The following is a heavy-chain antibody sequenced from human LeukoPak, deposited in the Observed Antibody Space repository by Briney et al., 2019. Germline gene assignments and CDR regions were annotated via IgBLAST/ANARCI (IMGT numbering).Heavy chain of an antibody. D-gene: IGHD5-24*01. CDR3: VKELQTITSPFDY. J-gene: IGHJ4*02. Sequence: GGSLRLSCSASGFTFRDYAMHWVRQAPGKGLQYVLAINSNGLSTYYTDSVKGRFTTSRDNSRNTVYLQMSSLTAEDTAVYYCVKELQTITSPFDYWGQGTLVTVSS. CDR2: INSNGLST. V-gene: IGHV3-64D*06. CDR1: GFTFRDYA.